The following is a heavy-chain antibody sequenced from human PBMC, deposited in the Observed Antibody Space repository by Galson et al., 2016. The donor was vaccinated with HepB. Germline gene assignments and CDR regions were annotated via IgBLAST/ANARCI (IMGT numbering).Heavy chain of an antibody. V-gene: IGHV3-30-3*01. CDR2: ISSDENNK. CDR1: GFTFNIYA. D-gene: IGHD3-22*01. J-gene: IGHJ3*01. Sequence: SLRLSCAASGFTFNIYAMHWVRQAPGKGLEWVALISSDENNKFYVDSVKGRFTISRDNSQSTLFLQMNSLTLEDTAVYYCARPTPYYYDISGYSDAFHVWGQGTMVTVSS. CDR3: ARPTPYYYDISGYSDAFHV.